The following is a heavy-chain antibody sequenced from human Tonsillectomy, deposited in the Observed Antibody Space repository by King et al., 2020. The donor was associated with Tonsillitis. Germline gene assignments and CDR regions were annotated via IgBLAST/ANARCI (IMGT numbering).Heavy chain of an antibody. CDR2: IYYSGST. D-gene: IGHD3-9*01. CDR3: ASPYPVLKY. J-gene: IGHJ4*02. Sequence: VQLQESGPGLVKPSETLSLTCTVSGGSSSTYYWSWIRQPPGKGLEWIGFIYYSGSTNYNPSLKSRVTISVDTSKNQFSLKLSSVTAADTAVYYCASPYPVLKYWGQGTLVTVSS. CDR1: GGSSSTYY. V-gene: IGHV4-59*01.